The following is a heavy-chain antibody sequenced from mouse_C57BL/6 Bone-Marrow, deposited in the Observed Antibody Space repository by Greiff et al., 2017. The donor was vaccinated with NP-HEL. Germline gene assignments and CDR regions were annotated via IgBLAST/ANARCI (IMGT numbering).Heavy chain of an antibody. D-gene: IGHD1-1*01. CDR2: IDPSDSYT. CDR3: ARAILTTVVANYYAMDY. Sequence: QVQLQQSGAELVKPGASVKLSCKASGYTFTSYWMQWVKQRPGQGLEWIGEIDPSDSYTNYNQKFKGKATLTVDTSSSTAYMQLSSLTSEDSAVYYCARAILTTVVANYYAMDYWGQGTSVTVSS. J-gene: IGHJ4*01. V-gene: IGHV1-50*01. CDR1: GYTFTSYW.